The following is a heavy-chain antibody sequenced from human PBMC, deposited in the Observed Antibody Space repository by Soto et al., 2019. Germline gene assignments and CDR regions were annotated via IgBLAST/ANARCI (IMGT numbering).Heavy chain of an antibody. CDR3: ARGRGCSGGSCYSPNYYYYMDV. CDR1: GGSFSGYY. J-gene: IGHJ6*03. CDR2: INHSGST. V-gene: IGHV4-34*01. Sequence: SETLSLTCAVYGGSFSGYYWSWIRQPPGKGLEWIGEINHSGSTNYNPSLKSRVTISVDTSKNQFSLKLSSVTAADTAVYYCARGRGCSGGSCYSPNYYYYMDVWGKGTTVTVSS. D-gene: IGHD2-15*01.